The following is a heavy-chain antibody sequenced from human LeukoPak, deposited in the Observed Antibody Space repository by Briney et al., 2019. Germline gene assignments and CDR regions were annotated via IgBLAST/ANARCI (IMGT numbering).Heavy chain of an antibody. J-gene: IGHJ4*02. CDR3: AKDPSLQYYFDY. CDR1: GFTFSSYE. V-gene: IGHV3-23*01. CDR2: ISGSGGST. Sequence: GGSLRLSCAASGFTFSSYEMNWVRQAPGKGLEWVAAISGSGGSTYYADSVKGRFTISRDNSKNTLYLQMNSLRAEDTAVYYCAKDPSLQYYFDYWGQGTLVTVSS. D-gene: IGHD4-11*01.